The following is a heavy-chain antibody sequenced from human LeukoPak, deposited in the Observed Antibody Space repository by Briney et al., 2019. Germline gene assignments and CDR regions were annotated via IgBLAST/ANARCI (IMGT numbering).Heavy chain of an antibody. J-gene: IGHJ6*02. CDR1: GYTFTSYY. CDR3: ATSFIAARPRHYYYGMDV. Sequence: ASVKVSCKASGYTFTSYYIHWVRQAPGQGLEWMGGIIPIFGTANYAQKFQGRVTITADESTSTAYMELSSLRSEDTAVYCCATSFIAARPRHYYYGMDVWGQGTTVTVSS. CDR2: IIPIFGTA. D-gene: IGHD6-6*01. V-gene: IGHV1-69*13.